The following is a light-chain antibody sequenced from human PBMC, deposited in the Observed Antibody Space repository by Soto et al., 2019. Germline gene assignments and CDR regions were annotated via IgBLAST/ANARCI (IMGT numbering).Light chain of an antibody. J-gene: IGKJ2*01. CDR3: QQYDSSPYT. Sequence: EIVLTQSPGTLSLSPGERATLSCRASQTVNSIYLAWYQQKPGHAPRLLIYGASSRETGIPDRFSGSGSGTDFTLTISRLEPEDFAVYYCQQYDSSPYTFGQGTKLEIK. CDR1: QTVNSIY. V-gene: IGKV3-20*01. CDR2: GAS.